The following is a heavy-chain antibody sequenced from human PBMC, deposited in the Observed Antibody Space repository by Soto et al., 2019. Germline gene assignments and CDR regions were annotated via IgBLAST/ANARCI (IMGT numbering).Heavy chain of an antibody. D-gene: IGHD6-19*01. J-gene: IGHJ5*02. CDR1: GYSFTSYW. V-gene: IGHV5-51*01. Sequence: PGESLKISCKGSGYSFTSYWIGWVRQMPGKGLEWMGIIYPGDSDTRYSPSFQGQVTISADKSISTAYLQWSSLKASDTAMYYCARASTSSGWVYNWFDPWGQGTLVTVSS. CDR3: ARASTSSGWVYNWFDP. CDR2: IYPGDSDT.